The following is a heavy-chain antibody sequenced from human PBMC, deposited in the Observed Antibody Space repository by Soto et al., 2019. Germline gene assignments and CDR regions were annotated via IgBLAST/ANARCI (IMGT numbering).Heavy chain of an antibody. CDR2: ISAYNGHT. Sequence: GASVKVSCKASGYTFTSYYISWVRQAPGQGPEWVGGISAYNGHTNFAQNFQGRVAMTTDTSTSTAYMELRSLRSDDTAVYYCARDQGIAAPNWFDPWGQGTLVTVSS. D-gene: IGHD6-13*01. J-gene: IGHJ5*02. CDR3: ARDQGIAAPNWFDP. CDR1: GYTFTSYY. V-gene: IGHV1-18*01.